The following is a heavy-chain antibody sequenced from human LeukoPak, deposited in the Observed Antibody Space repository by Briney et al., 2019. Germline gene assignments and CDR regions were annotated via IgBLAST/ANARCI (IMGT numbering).Heavy chain of an antibody. CDR2: INPSGGST. Sequence: ASVKVSCKASGYTFTGYYMHWVRQAPGQGLEWMGIINPSGGSTSYAQKFQGRVTMTRDTSTSTVYMELSSLRSEDTAVYYCARDRVVRGVIKYWFDPWGQGTLVTVSS. J-gene: IGHJ5*02. CDR3: ARDRVVRGVIKYWFDP. V-gene: IGHV1-46*01. CDR1: GYTFTGYY. D-gene: IGHD3-10*01.